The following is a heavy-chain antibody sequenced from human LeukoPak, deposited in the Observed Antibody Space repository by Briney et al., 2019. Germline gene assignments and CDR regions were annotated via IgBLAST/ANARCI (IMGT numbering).Heavy chain of an antibody. V-gene: IGHV4-34*01. CDR3: ARLGRYSYGSSPSYYYYYYMDV. D-gene: IGHD5-18*01. CDR1: GGSFSGYY. J-gene: IGHJ6*03. Sequence: PSETLSLTCAVYGGSFSGYYWSWIRQPPGKGLEWIGEINHSGSTNYNPSLKSRVTISVDTSKNQFSLKLSSVTAADTAVYYCARLGRYSYGSSPSYYYYYYMDVWGKGTTVTVSS. CDR2: INHSGST.